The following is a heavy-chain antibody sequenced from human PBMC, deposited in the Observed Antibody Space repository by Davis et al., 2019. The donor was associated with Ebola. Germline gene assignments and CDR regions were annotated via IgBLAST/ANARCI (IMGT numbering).Heavy chain of an antibody. D-gene: IGHD2-15*01. Sequence: AASVKVSCKGSGYTFTSYYMHWVRQAPGQGLEWMGIINPSGGSTSYAQKFQGRVTMTRDTSTSTVYMELSSLRSEDTAVYYCAREIVVVVAATGYYYYGMDVWGKGTTVTVSS. CDR1: GYTFTSYY. CDR3: AREIVVVVAATGYYYYGMDV. V-gene: IGHV1-46*01. J-gene: IGHJ6*04. CDR2: INPSGGST.